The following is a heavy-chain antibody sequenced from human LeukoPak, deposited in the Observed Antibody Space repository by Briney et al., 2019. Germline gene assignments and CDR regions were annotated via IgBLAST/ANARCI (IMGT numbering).Heavy chain of an antibody. D-gene: IGHD4/OR15-4a*01. CDR3: TTFYHEYGPY. J-gene: IGHJ4*02. CDR2: IKSNADGGTP. V-gene: IGHV3-15*01. CDR1: GFSFMNAW. Sequence: GGSLRLSCAASGFSFMNAWMIWVRQAPGKGLEWVGRIKSNADGGTPDYAAPARGRFTISRDDSKNTLYLQMNSLKTEDTAVYYCTTFYHEYGPYWGRGTLVTVSS.